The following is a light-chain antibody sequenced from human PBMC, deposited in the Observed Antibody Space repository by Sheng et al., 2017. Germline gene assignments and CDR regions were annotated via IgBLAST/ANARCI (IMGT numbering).Light chain of an antibody. CDR3: HQYGTSPPT. J-gene: IGKJ1*01. CDR1: QSVSNNF. CDR2: VPS. Sequence: EIVLTQSPGTLSLSPGERAALSCRASQSVSNNFLAWYQQKPGQAPRLLVFVPSTRSTDMTGRFSGGGSGTDFTLTISRVEPEDSAVYFCHQYGTSPPTFGPGTKVEIK. V-gene: IGKV3-20*01.